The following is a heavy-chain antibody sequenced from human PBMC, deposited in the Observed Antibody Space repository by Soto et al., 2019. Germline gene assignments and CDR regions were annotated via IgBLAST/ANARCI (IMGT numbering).Heavy chain of an antibody. Sequence: QVQLQESGPGLVQPSQTLSLSCTVSGGSISGGGYYWNWIRQLPGKGLEWIGYMYYNGNTYYNPSLQSRVTISFGTSHDQFSLRLTSVTVADTAVYFCARDGAYCSSIGCQNPFDHWGQGTLVTVSS. V-gene: IGHV4-31*03. CDR3: ARDGAYCSSIGCQNPFDH. D-gene: IGHD2-2*01. CDR2: MYYNGNT. J-gene: IGHJ4*02. CDR1: GGSISGGGYY.